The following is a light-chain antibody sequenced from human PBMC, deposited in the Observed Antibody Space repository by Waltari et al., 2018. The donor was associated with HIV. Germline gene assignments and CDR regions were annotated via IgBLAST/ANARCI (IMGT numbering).Light chain of an antibody. Sequence: DIQLTQSPSFLSASVGDRLTITCRASQGVSSSLAWYQQKPGKAPKLLFYAASTLQSGVPSRFSGSGSGTEFTLTISSLQPEDFATYYCQQLNSFPLTFGGGTKVEIK. V-gene: IGKV1-9*01. CDR2: AAS. CDR1: QGVSSS. CDR3: QQLNSFPLT. J-gene: IGKJ4*01.